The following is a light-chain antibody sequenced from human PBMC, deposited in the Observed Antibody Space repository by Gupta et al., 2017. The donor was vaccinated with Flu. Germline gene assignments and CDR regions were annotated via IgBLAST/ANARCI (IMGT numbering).Light chain of an antibody. CDR2: DAS. J-gene: IGKJ2*01. Sequence: ATLSLSPGARATLSCRASQSVGYHLAWYQQKPGQAPRLLIFDASDRAPGIPARFSGSGSGTDFTLTISALEPEDFAVYYCQQRHNWPTYTFGQGTKLEIK. CDR1: QSVGYH. V-gene: IGKV3-11*01. CDR3: QQRHNWPTYT.